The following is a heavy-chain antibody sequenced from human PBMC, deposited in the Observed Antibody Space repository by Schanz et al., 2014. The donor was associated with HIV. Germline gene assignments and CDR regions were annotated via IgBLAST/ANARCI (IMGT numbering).Heavy chain of an antibody. J-gene: IGHJ3*02. CDR1: GFTFDSYG. V-gene: IGHV3-30*18. CDR2: IGHEGNDI. CDR3: VHDDSDNDGFDM. D-gene: IGHD3-22*01. Sequence: QVHLVESGGGVVRPGRSLRLSCAASGFTFDSYGMHWVRQAPGKGLEWVAVIGHEGNDIHYVDSVAGRFSISRDNSKNTLYLQMSSLRREDTAVYYCVHDDSDNDGFDMWGQGTMVTVSS.